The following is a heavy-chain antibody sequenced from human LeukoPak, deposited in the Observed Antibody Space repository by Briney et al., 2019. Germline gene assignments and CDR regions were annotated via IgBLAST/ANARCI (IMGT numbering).Heavy chain of an antibody. Sequence: GRSLRLSCAASGFTFNDHGMHWVRQAPGKGLEWVSGISWDGRSIGYADFVKGRFTISRDNAKNALYLQMNSLRAEDMALYYCAKEARSGSYPYYFDFWGQGTLVTVSS. V-gene: IGHV3-9*03. D-gene: IGHD1-26*01. J-gene: IGHJ4*02. CDR2: ISWDGRSI. CDR3: AKEARSGSYPYYFDF. CDR1: GFTFNDHG.